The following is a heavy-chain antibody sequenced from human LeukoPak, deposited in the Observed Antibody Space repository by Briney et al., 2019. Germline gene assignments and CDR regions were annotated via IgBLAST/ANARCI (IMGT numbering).Heavy chain of an antibody. Sequence: PGGSLRLSCAASGFTFSGSAMHWVRQASGKGLEWVGRIRSKANSYATAYAASVKGRFTISRDDSKNTAYLQMNSLKTEDTAVYYCTRQRDDYVWGSYCYNVDHYYYYYMDVWGKGTTVTI. CDR3: TRQRDDYVWGSYCYNVDHYYYYYMDV. J-gene: IGHJ6*03. CDR1: GFTFSGSA. CDR2: IRSKANSYAT. V-gene: IGHV3-73*01. D-gene: IGHD3-16*02.